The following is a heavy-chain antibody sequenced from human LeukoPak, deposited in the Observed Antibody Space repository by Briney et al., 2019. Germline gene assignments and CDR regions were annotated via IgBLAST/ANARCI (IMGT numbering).Heavy chain of an antibody. J-gene: IGHJ3*02. Sequence: GGSLRLSCAASGFTFSSYWMSWVRQAPGKGLEWVANINQDGSEKYYVDSVKGRFTISRDNAENTLYLQMNSLRAEDTAVYYCARDRPLYYSGSYSAFDIWGQGTMVTVSS. CDR3: ARDRPLYYSGSYSAFDI. V-gene: IGHV3-7*01. D-gene: IGHD1-26*01. CDR2: INQDGSEK. CDR1: GFTFSSYW.